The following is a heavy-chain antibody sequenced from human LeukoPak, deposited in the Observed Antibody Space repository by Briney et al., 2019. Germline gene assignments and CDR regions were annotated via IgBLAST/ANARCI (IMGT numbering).Heavy chain of an antibody. Sequence: SVTLSLTCTVSGYSISSGYYWGWIRQPPGKGLEWIGSIYHSGSTYYNPSLKSRVTISVDTSKNQFSLKLSSVTAADTAVYYCARVDYVGYYYYYMDVWGKGTTVTVSS. J-gene: IGHJ6*03. D-gene: IGHD3-16*01. CDR1: GYSISSGYY. V-gene: IGHV4-38-2*02. CDR3: ARVDYVGYYYYYMDV. CDR2: IYHSGST.